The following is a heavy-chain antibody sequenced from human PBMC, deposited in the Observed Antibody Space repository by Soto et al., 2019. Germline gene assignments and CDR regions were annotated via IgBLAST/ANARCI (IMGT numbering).Heavy chain of an antibody. CDR1: GFTFSSYG. V-gene: IGHV3-30*18. CDR3: AKDPSRIAAAGTPVRGSDQDY. Sequence: GGSLRLSCAASGFTFSSYGMHWVRQAPGKGLEWVAVISYDGSNKYYADSVKGRFTISRDNSKNTLYLQMNSLRAEDTAVYYCAKDPSRIAAAGTPVRGSDQDYWGQGTLVTVSS. J-gene: IGHJ4*02. D-gene: IGHD6-13*01. CDR2: ISYDGSNK.